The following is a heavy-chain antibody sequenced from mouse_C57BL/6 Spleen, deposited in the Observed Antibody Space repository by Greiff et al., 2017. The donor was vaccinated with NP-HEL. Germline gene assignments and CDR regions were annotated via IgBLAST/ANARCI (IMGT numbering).Heavy chain of an antibody. J-gene: IGHJ4*01. CDR1: GFTFSDYG. Sequence: EVKLVESGGGLVKPGGSLKLSCAASGFTFSDYGMHWVRQAPEKGLEWVAYISSGSSTIYYADTVKGRFTISRDNAKNTLFLQMTSLRSEDTAMYYCARCDYDDAMDYWGQGTSVTVSS. CDR2: ISSGSSTI. CDR3: ARCDYDDAMDY. V-gene: IGHV5-17*01. D-gene: IGHD2-4*01.